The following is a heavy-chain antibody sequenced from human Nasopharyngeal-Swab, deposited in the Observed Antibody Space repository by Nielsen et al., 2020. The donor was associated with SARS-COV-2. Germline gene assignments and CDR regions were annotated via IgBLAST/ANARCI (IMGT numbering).Heavy chain of an antibody. D-gene: IGHD6-13*01. CDR3: ARDRTAAPGIWFDP. Sequence: LRLSCTVSGGSISSGGYYWSWIRQHPGKGLEWIGYIYYSGSTYYNPSLKSRVTISVDTSKNQSSLKLSSVTAADTAVYYCARDRTAAPGIWFDPWGQGTLVTVSS. CDR2: IYYSGST. V-gene: IGHV4-31*03. CDR1: GGSISSGGYY. J-gene: IGHJ5*02.